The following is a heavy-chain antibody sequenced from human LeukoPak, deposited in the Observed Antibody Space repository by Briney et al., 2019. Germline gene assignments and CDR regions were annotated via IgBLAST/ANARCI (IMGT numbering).Heavy chain of an antibody. CDR1: GFTFDDYA. J-gene: IGHJ4*02. V-gene: IGHV3-43*02. CDR2: ISGDGGST. CDR3: AKDMPGSGWYEAEYYFDY. Sequence: RGSLRLSCAASGFTFDDYAMHWVRQAPGRGLEWVSLISGDGGSTYYADSVEGRFTISRDNSKNSLYLQMNSLRTEDTALYYCAKDMPGSGWYEAEYYFDYWGQGTLVTVPS. D-gene: IGHD6-19*01.